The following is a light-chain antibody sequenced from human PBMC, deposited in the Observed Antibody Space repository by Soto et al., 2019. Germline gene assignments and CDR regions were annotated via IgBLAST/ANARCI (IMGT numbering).Light chain of an antibody. CDR1: QSLRSRY. CDR2: GVS. CDR3: QQYDTSPRT. V-gene: IGKV3-20*01. Sequence: DTVLTQSPDTLSLSPGEGATLSCRASQSLRSRYLAWYQQKAGQAPRLLIYGVSTRATGIPDRFSASGSGADFTLTISRLEPEDFAVYYCQQYDTSPRTFGQGTKVEIK. J-gene: IGKJ1*01.